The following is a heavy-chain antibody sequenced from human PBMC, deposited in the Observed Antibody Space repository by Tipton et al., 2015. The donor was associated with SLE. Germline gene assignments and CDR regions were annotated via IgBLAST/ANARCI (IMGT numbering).Heavy chain of an antibody. Sequence: TLSLTCTVSGGSISSSSYYWSWIRQPPGKGLEWIGYIYYSGSTNYNPSLKSQVTISVDTSKNQFSLKLSSVTAADTAVYYCARLYYYGSSWGQGTLVTVSS. V-gene: IGHV4-61*05. CDR1: GGSISSSSYY. CDR3: ARLYYYGSS. D-gene: IGHD3-10*01. CDR2: IYYSGST. J-gene: IGHJ4*02.